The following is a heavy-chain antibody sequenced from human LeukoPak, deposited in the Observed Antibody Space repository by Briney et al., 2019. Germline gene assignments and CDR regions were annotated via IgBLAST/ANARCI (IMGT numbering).Heavy chain of an antibody. CDR1: GSPFTSYW. J-gene: IGHJ4*02. Sequence: GGSLQISCQSSGSPFTSYWIGWVRQLPGKGLEGMGIIYPGDSDTRYSPSFQGQITISADKSISTVYLQWSSLKASDTGMYYCARIIAVAGTKWFDYWGRGTLVTVSS. V-gene: IGHV5-51*01. D-gene: IGHD6-19*01. CDR3: ARIIAVAGTKWFDY. CDR2: IYPGDSDT.